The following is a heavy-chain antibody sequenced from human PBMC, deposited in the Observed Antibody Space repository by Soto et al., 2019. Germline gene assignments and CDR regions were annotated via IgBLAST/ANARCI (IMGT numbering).Heavy chain of an antibody. Sequence: GGSLRLSCAASGFTFSNYWMNWVRQTPGKGLEWVANIKHDGTEKDYVDSVKGRFTISRDNAKNSLYLQMNSLRAEDTAVYYCAKDDIVLMVYGYYYGMDVWGQGTTVTVSS. CDR3: AKDDIVLMVYGYYYGMDV. CDR1: GFTFSNYW. V-gene: IGHV3-7*03. D-gene: IGHD2-8*01. J-gene: IGHJ6*02. CDR2: IKHDGTEK.